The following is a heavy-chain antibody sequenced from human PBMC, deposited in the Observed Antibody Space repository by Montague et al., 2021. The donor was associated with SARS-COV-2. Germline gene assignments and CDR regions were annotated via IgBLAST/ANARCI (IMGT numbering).Heavy chain of an antibody. Sequence: SETLSLTRTVSGGSISRYYWNWIRQPPGKGLEWIAYIYYSGSTNYNPSLKSRVTISVDTSKNQFSLKLSSVTAADTAVYYCARSRENYNILTGYPYYFDYWGQGTPVTVSS. CDR3: ARSRENYNILTGYPYYFDY. CDR1: GGSISRYY. CDR2: IYYSGST. V-gene: IGHV4-59*01. D-gene: IGHD3-9*01. J-gene: IGHJ4*02.